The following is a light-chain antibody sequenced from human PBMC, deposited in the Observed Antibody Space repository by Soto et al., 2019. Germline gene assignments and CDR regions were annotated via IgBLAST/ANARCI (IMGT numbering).Light chain of an antibody. Sequence: IRVTRSPSSFSASTGDRVTITCRASQGISSYLAWYQQKPGKAPKLLIYAASSLESGVPSRFSGSGSGTGFTLTISCLHPEDFATYHCQQSYITPVTFGQGTRLAI. V-gene: IGKV1-8*01. CDR1: QGISSY. J-gene: IGKJ5*01. CDR2: AAS. CDR3: QQSYITPVT.